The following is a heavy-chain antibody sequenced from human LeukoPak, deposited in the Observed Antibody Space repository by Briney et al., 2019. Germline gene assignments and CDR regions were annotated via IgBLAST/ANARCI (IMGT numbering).Heavy chain of an antibody. Sequence: GGSLRLSCTASGFTFGDYAMSWVRQAPGKGLEWVGFIRSKAYGGTTEYAASVKGRFTISRDDSKSIAYLQMNSLKTEDTAVYYCTRDRVSSWYDYGMDVWGQGTTVTVSS. J-gene: IGHJ6*02. CDR1: GFTFGDYA. CDR2: IRSKAYGGTT. D-gene: IGHD6-13*01. CDR3: TRDRVSSWYDYGMDV. V-gene: IGHV3-49*04.